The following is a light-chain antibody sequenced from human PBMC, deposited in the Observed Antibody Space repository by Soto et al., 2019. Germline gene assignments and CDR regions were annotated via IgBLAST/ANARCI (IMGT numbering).Light chain of an antibody. CDR1: QSIGDS. J-gene: IGKJ1*01. V-gene: IGKV1-5*01. CDR3: QQYNGYSRT. CDR2: DVS. Sequence: DIQITQSPSTLPASVGDRVTITCRASQSIGDSLAWYQQKPGKAPYLLISDVSSLERGVPSRFSGSGSGTEFTLTISSMQPDDFATFYCQQYNGYSRTFGQGTKV.